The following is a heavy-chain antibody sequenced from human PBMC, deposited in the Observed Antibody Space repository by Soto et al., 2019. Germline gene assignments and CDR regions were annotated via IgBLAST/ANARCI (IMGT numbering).Heavy chain of an antibody. CDR1: GGSISSGGYY. D-gene: IGHD6-6*01. J-gene: IGHJ6*02. CDR2: NYYSGIT. Sequence: SETLSLTCTVSGGSISSGGYYWTWIRQHPGKGLEWIGYNYYSGITYYNPSLKSRVTISLDTSKNQFSLRLSSVTAADTAVYYCARGSSIAGLYYGMDVWGQGTTVTVSS. V-gene: IGHV4-31*03. CDR3: ARGSSIAGLYYGMDV.